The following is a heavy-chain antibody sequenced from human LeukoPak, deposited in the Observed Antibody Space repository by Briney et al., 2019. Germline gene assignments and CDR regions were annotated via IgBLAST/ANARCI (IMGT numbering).Heavy chain of an antibody. CDR1: GFTFSSYG. J-gene: IGHJ4*02. Sequence: GGSLRLSCAASGFTFSSYGIYWVRQAPGKGLEWVAFIRFDGSNKYYADSVKGRFTISRDNSKNTLYLQMNSLRAEDTAVYYCAKGSGQFLEWSIDHWGQGILVTVSS. D-gene: IGHD3-3*01. CDR2: IRFDGSNK. CDR3: AKGSGQFLEWSIDH. V-gene: IGHV3-30*02.